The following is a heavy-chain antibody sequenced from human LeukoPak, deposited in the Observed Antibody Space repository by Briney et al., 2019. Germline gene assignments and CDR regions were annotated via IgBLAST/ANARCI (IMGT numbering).Heavy chain of an antibody. Sequence: GRSLRLSCAASGFTFDDYAMHWVRQAPGKGLEWVSGISWNSGNIGYADCVKGRFTISRDNAKNSLYLQMNSLRAEDTAFYYCAKDMNYYDSGGYSDWGQGTLVTVSS. CDR1: GFTFDDYA. CDR3: AKDMNYYDSGGYSD. CDR2: ISWNSGNI. V-gene: IGHV3-9*01. J-gene: IGHJ4*02. D-gene: IGHD3-22*01.